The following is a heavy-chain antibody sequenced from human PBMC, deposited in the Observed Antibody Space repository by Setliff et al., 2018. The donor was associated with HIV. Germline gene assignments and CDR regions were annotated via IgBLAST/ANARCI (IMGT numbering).Heavy chain of an antibody. V-gene: IGHV3-30*02. CDR2: IWYDASQT. CDR1: RFTFNNYG. CDR3: AKDISGWFSRQGSDY. Sequence: GGSLRLSCAASRFTFNNYGMHWVRQAPGKGLEWVAFIWYDASQTYYEDSVKGRFTISRDNSKNTLYLQINSLRPEDTAVYFCAKDISGWFSRQGSDYWGQGTLVTVSS. D-gene: IGHD6-13*01. J-gene: IGHJ4*02.